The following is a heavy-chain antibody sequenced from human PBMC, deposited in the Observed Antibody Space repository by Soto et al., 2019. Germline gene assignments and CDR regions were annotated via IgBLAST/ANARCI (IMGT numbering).Heavy chain of an antibody. Sequence: SETLSLTCTVSGGSISSGDYYWSWLRQPPGKGLEWIGYIYYSGSTYYNPSLKSRVTISVDTSKNQFSLKLSSVTAADTAVYYCAREGNSWYDGWFDPWGQGTLVTVSS. CDR1: GGSISSGDYY. CDR2: IYYSGST. J-gene: IGHJ5*02. D-gene: IGHD6-13*01. V-gene: IGHV4-30-4*01. CDR3: AREGNSWYDGWFDP.